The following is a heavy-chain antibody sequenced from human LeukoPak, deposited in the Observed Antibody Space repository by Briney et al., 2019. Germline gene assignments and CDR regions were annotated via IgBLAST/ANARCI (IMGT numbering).Heavy chain of an antibody. CDR1: GFTFSSYG. CDR3: ARDRDSGSYCDY. CDR2: IRYDGSNK. Sequence: QPGGSLRLSCAASGFTFSSYGMHWVRQAPGKGLEWVAFIRYDGSNKYYADSVKGRFTISRDNSKNTLYLQMNSLRAEDTAVYYCARDRDSGSYCDYWGQGTLVTVSS. V-gene: IGHV3-30*02. J-gene: IGHJ4*02. D-gene: IGHD1-26*01.